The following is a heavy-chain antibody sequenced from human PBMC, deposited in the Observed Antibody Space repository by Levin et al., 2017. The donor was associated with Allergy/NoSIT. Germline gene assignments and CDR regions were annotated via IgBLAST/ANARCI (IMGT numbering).Heavy chain of an antibody. CDR1: GFTFSSYG. CDR2: ILSDENKK. V-gene: IGHV3-33*01. J-gene: IGHJ4*02. D-gene: IGHD4-17*01. Sequence: GGSLRLSCAASGFTFSSYGMHWVRQAPGKGLEWVADILSDENKKYYADSLKGRFTISRDNSKNTLYLQMDNLRAEDTAVYYCATELMRTTLTTADYWGQGTLVTVSS. CDR3: ATELMRTTLTTADY.